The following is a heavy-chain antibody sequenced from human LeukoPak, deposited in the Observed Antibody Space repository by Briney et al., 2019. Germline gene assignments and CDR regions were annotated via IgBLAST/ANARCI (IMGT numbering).Heavy chain of an antibody. CDR1: GFSLSTSGVG. J-gene: IGHJ3*02. CDR2: IYWNDDK. D-gene: IGHD6-6*01. CDR3: APSYSSSSGDAFDI. V-gene: IGHV2-5*01. Sequence: SGPTLVKPTQTLTLTCTFSGFSLSTSGVGVGWIRQPPGKALEWLALIYWNDDKRYSPSLKSRLTITKDTSKNQVVLTMTNMDPVDTATYYCAPSYSSSSGDAFDIWGQGTMVTVSS.